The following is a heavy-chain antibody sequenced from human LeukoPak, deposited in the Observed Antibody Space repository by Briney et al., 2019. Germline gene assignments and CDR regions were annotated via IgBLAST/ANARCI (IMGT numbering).Heavy chain of an antibody. V-gene: IGHV1-18*01. CDR2: ISAYNGNT. D-gene: IGHD3-22*01. Sequence: ASVKVSCTASVYTFTTYGISWVRQAPGQGLEWMGWISAYNGNTNYAQKLQGRVTMTTDTSTSTAYMELRSLRSDDAAVYYCARHYYDSSGYPLDAFDIWGQGTMVTVSS. J-gene: IGHJ3*02. CDR1: VYTFTTYG. CDR3: ARHYYDSSGYPLDAFDI.